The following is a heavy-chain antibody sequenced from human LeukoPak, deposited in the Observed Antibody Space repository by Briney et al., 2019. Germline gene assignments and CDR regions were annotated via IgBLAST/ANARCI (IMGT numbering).Heavy chain of an antibody. CDR3: ARDHRFLEAFDY. J-gene: IGHJ4*02. CDR2: INHSGST. Sequence: PSETLSLTCAVYGGSFSGYYWSWIRQPPGKGLEWIGEINHSGSTNYNPSLKSRVTISVDTSKNQFSLKLSSVTAADTAVYYCARDHRFLEAFDYWGQGTLVTVSS. D-gene: IGHD3-3*01. V-gene: IGHV4-34*01. CDR1: GGSFSGYY.